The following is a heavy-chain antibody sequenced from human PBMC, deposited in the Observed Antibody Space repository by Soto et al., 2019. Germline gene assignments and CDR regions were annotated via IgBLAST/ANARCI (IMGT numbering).Heavy chain of an antibody. J-gene: IGHJ5*02. Sequence: QVQLVQSGAEVKKPGSSVKVSCKASGGTFSSYAISWVRQAPGQGLEWMGGIIPIFGTANYAKKFQGRVTLTADKSTRTASMELRSLRSEDTAVYYCARDREGGTGEGNWFDPWGQGTLVTVSS. CDR1: GGTFSSYA. V-gene: IGHV1-69*14. CDR3: ARDREGGTGEGNWFDP. D-gene: IGHD1-1*01. CDR2: IIPIFGTA.